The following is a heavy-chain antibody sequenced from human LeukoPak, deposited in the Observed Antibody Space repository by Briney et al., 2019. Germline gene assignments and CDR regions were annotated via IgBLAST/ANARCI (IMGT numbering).Heavy chain of an antibody. Sequence: GGSLRLSCAASGFTFSSYWMSWVRQAPGKGLEWVANIKQDGSEKYYVDSVKGRFTISRDNAKNSLYLQMNSLRAEDTAVYYCVRDYDSSAYDYWGQGTLVTVSS. CDR1: GFTFSSYW. CDR3: VRDYDSSAYDY. V-gene: IGHV3-7*01. D-gene: IGHD3-22*01. CDR2: IKQDGSEK. J-gene: IGHJ4*02.